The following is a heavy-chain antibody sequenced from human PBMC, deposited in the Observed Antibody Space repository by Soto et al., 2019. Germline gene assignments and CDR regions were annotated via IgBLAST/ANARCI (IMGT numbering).Heavy chain of an antibody. CDR3: ARCSLVVVPAPGFDP. J-gene: IGHJ5*02. CDR1: GGSISSGGYY. V-gene: IGHV4-31*03. D-gene: IGHD2-2*01. Sequence: PSETLSLTCTVSGGSISSGGYYWSWIRQHPGKGLEWIGYIYYSGTTYHNPSLKSRVTISVDTSKNQFSLKLSSVSAADTALYYCARCSLVVVPAPGFDPWGRGTLVTVSS. CDR2: IYYSGTT.